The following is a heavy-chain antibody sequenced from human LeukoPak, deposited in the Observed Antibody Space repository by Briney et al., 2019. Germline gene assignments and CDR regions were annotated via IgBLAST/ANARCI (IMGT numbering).Heavy chain of an antibody. CDR3: ARGQPNNYYGSGSYSNYYMDV. V-gene: IGHV1-69*05. D-gene: IGHD3-10*01. CDR2: IIPIFGTA. CDR1: GGTFSSYA. J-gene: IGHJ6*03. Sequence: SVKVSCKASGGTFSSYAISWVRQAPGQGLEWMGGIIPIFGTANYAQKFQGRVTITTDESTSTAYMELSSLRSEDTAVYYCARGQPNNYYGSGSYSNYYMDVWGKGTTVTVSS.